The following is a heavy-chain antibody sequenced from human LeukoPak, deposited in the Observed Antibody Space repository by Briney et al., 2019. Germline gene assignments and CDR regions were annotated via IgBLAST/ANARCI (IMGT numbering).Heavy chain of an antibody. CDR3: ARDPRKVLRFLEGLFRSRYYYMDV. J-gene: IGHJ6*03. Sequence: ALVKASCKPSGYTFTGYYMHWVRQAPGQGLEWMGWINPKSGGTNYAQKFQGRVTMTRDTSISTAYMELSRLRSDDTAVYYCARDPRKVLRFLEGLFRSRYYYMDVWGKGTTVTVSS. CDR2: INPKSGGT. CDR1: GYTFTGYY. V-gene: IGHV1-2*02. D-gene: IGHD3-3*01.